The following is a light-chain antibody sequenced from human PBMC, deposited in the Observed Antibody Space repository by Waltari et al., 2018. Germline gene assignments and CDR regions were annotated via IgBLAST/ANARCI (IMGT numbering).Light chain of an antibody. J-gene: IGKJ4*01. Sequence: DLQMTQSPSSLSASVGDRVTITCRASQGIGNYLAWYQQKPGKVPKLLIYAASTLQTGVPSRFSGSGSGTDFTLTISSLQPEDVATYYCQKYNSAPLTFGGGTKVEIK. CDR3: QKYNSAPLT. V-gene: IGKV1-27*01. CDR1: QGIGNY. CDR2: AAS.